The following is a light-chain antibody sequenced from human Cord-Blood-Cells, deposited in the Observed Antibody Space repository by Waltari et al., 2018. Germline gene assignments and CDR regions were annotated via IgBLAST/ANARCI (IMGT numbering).Light chain of an antibody. J-gene: IGKJ2*01. CDR3: QQSYSTPMYT. CDR2: AAS. CDR1: QSISSY. Sequence: DIQMTQSPSSLSASVGDRVTITCLASQSISSYLNWYQQKPGKAPKLLIYAASSLQSGVPSRFSGSGSGTDVTLTISSLQPEDFATYYCQQSYSTPMYTFGQGTKLEIK. V-gene: IGKV1-39*01.